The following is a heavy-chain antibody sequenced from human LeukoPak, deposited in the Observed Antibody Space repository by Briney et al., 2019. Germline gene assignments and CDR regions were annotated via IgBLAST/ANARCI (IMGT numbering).Heavy chain of an antibody. D-gene: IGHD3-22*01. Sequence: QTGGSLRLSCVASGFTLSNYAMTWVRHAPGKGLEMVSGTYGDDDKTVYGDAVKGRFTISRDNSKNMLFLQMHSLRAEDTAVYYCAKDLPYYYDSSGYCSYWGQGTRVTVST. CDR3: AKDLPYYYDSSGYCSY. V-gene: IGHV3-23*01. J-gene: IGHJ4*02. CDR1: GFTLSNYA. CDR2: TYGDDDKT.